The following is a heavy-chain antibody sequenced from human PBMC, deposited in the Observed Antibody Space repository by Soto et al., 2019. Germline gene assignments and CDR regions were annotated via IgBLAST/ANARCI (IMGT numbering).Heavy chain of an antibody. CDR1: AYSFTTYH. CDR2: INPDAGAT. V-gene: IGHV1-46*01. J-gene: IGHJ5*02. CDR3: ARGDIVLVPASEGNWFEP. Sequence: ASVKVSCKASAYSFTTYHIHWVRQAPGQGLEWMGLINPDAGATNYAQRFQGRLRLTRDTSTSTVYMELRSLRFDDTAVYYCARGDIVLVPASEGNWFEPWGQGTLVIVSS. D-gene: IGHD2-2*01.